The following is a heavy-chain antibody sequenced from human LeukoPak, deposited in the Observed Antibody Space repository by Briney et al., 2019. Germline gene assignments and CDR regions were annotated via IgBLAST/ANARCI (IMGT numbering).Heavy chain of an antibody. CDR1: GGSISSGDYY. D-gene: IGHD6-13*01. Sequence: SETLSLTCTVSGGSISSGDYYWSWIRQPPGKGLEWIGYIYYSGSTYYNPSLKSRVTISVDTSKNQFSLKLSSVTAADTAEYYCASSIAAAGSRSAWFDPWGQGTLVTVSS. V-gene: IGHV4-30-4*08. CDR3: ASSIAAAGSRSAWFDP. J-gene: IGHJ5*02. CDR2: IYYSGST.